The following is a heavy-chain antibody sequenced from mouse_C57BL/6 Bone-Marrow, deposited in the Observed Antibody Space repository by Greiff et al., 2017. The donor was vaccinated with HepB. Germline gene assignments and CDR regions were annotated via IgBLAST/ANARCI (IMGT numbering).Heavy chain of an antibody. CDR1: GFSLTSYG. D-gene: IGHD1-1*01. V-gene: IGHV2-2*01. CDR2: IWSGGST. J-gene: IGHJ2*01. Sequence: VKVVESGPGLVQPSQSLSITCTVSGFSLTSYGVHWVRQSPGKGLEWLGVIWSGGSTDYNAAFISRLSISKDNSKSQVFFKMNSLQADDTAIYYCARNPITTVVAGGYFDYWGQGTTLTVSS. CDR3: ARNPITTVVAGGYFDY.